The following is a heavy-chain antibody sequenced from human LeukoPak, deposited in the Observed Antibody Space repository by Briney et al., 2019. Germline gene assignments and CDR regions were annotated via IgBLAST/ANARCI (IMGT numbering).Heavy chain of an antibody. CDR1: GFTFSSYA. V-gene: IGHV3-23*01. D-gene: IGHD4-23*01. CDR2: ISGSGGST. J-gene: IGHJ5*02. CDR3: ARDGIVGGNYFGYWFDL. Sequence: PGGSLRLSCAASGFTFSSYAMSWVRQAPGKGLEWVSAISGSGGSTYYADSVKGRFTISRDNSRNTLYLQMNSLRVEDTAVYYCARDGIVGGNYFGYWFDLWGQGTLVTVSS.